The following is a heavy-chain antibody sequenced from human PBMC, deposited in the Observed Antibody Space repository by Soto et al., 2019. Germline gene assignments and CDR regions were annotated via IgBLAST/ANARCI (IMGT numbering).Heavy chain of an antibody. CDR2: IYYSGST. Sequence: PSETLSLTCAVYGGSFSGYYWSWIRQPPGKGLEWIGYIYYSGSTYYNPSLKSRVTISVDTSKNQFSLKLSSVTAADTAVYYCASLVVTAHNWFDPWGQGTLVTVSS. J-gene: IGHJ5*02. D-gene: IGHD2-21*02. V-gene: IGHV4-30-4*08. CDR1: GGSFSGYY. CDR3: ASLVVTAHNWFDP.